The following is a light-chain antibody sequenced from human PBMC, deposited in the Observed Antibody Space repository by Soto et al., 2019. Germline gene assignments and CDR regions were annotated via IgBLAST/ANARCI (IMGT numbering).Light chain of an antibody. J-gene: IGKJ3*01. V-gene: IGKV4-1*01. CDR3: QQYYIPPLT. Sequence: DIVMTQSPDSLAVSLGERATISCRSSQSLSYNSNNRTRLAWYQQRPGQSPKLLIYWASTRESGVPDRFSGSGVGTDFTLTISSLQAADVAVYYCQQYYIPPLTFGPGTKVDLK. CDR1: QSLSYNSNNRTR. CDR2: WAS.